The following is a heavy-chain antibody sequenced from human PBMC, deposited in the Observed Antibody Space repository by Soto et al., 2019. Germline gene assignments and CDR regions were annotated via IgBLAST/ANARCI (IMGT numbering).Heavy chain of an antibody. Sequence: QVQLVESGGGVVQPGGSLRLSCAASGFSFSRFAIHWVRQAPGKGLEWVAVISKDGSVIYYADSVKGRFTISRDNSKSSLFLQVNSLTSADTAVYHCARSRSGAVPDSLGFWGQGTLVTVSS. D-gene: IGHD3-10*01. V-gene: IGHV3-30-3*01. J-gene: IGHJ4*02. CDR3: ARSRSGAVPDSLGF. CDR1: GFSFSRFA. CDR2: ISKDGSVI.